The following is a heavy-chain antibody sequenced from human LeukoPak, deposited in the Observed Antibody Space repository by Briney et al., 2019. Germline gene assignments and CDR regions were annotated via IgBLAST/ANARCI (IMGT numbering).Heavy chain of an antibody. CDR3: ASVAATQGNWFDP. CDR1: GYTFTSYG. Sequence: ASVKVSCKASGYTFTSYGISWVRQAPGQGLEWMGWISAYNGNTNYAQKLQGRVTMTTDTSTSTAYMELRSLGSDDTAVYYCASVAATQGNWFDPWGQGTLVTVSS. J-gene: IGHJ5*02. CDR2: ISAYNGNT. D-gene: IGHD2-15*01. V-gene: IGHV1-18*01.